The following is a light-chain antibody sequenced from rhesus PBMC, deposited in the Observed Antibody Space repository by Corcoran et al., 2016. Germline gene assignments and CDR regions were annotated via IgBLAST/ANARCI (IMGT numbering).Light chain of an antibody. CDR3: QQGNSIPWT. Sequence: EIVLTQSPTSMAVSQGERVTISCTASSSVSTSYFHWSQQKPGFPPRLLVYRISILASGVPARFSGSGSGTSYTLTISSMEAEDAANYYCQQGNSIPWTFGQGTKVEIK. V-gene: IGKV3-35*01. CDR2: RIS. CDR1: SSVSTSY. J-gene: IGKJ1*01.